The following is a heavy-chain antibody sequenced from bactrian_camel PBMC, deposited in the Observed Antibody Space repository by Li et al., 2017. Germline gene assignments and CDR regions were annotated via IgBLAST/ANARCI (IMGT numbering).Heavy chain of an antibody. Sequence: DVQLVESGGGSVQAGGPLRLSCAATGDTYRRYCLAWFRQASGEEREGVATIDSDGNTSYADSVKGRFTISKDNAKHTLYLQMNNLELEDTAMYYCAAVSADYDCDSGSWFKSEVADFDYWGQGTQVTVS. J-gene: IGHJ6*01. D-gene: IGHD4*01. CDR3: AAVSADYDCDSGSWFKSEVADFDY. V-gene: IGHV3S42*01. CDR1: GDTYRRYC. CDR2: IDSDGNT.